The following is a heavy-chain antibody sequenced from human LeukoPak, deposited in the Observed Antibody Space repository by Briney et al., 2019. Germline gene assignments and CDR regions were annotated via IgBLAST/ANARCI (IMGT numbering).Heavy chain of an antibody. CDR3: ARDPESVLRFLEWLPGNDYYYYGMDV. D-gene: IGHD3-3*01. CDR1: GYTFTSYG. Sequence: ASVKVSCKASGYTFTSYGISWVRQAPGQGLEWMGWISAYNGNTNYAQKLQGRVTMTTDTSTSTAYMELRSLRSDDTAVYYCARDPESVLRFLEWLPGNDYYYYGMDVWGQGTTVTVSS. J-gene: IGHJ6*02. V-gene: IGHV1-18*01. CDR2: ISAYNGNT.